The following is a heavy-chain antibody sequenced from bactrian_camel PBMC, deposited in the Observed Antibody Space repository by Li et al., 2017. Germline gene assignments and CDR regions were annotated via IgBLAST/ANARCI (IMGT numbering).Heavy chain of an antibody. CDR2: IYTAGDNA. Sequence: HVQLVESGGGSVQAGGSLRLSCASSSATSNTYYMGWFRQAPGKEREGVAAIYTAGDNAYSADSVKGRFTISQDTTNNTVYLQMNSLKPEDTAMYYCALRNGDCPWTASVYKHWGQGTQVTVS. CDR3: ALRNGDCPWTASVYKH. J-gene: IGHJ4*01. D-gene: IGHD7*01. CDR1: SATSNTYY. V-gene: IGHV3S1*01.